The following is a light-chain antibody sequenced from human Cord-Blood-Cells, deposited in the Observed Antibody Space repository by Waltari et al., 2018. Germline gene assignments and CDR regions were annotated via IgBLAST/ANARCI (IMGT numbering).Light chain of an antibody. V-gene: IGLV2-14*01. Sequence: QSALTQPASVSGSPGPSITISCTGTSSDVGGYNYVSWYQQHPGKAPKLMIYDVSKRPSGVSNRFPGSKSGNTASLTISGLQAEDEADYYCSSYTSSSTWVFGGGTKLTVL. CDR1: SSDVGGYNY. CDR2: DVS. CDR3: SSYTSSSTWV. J-gene: IGLJ3*02.